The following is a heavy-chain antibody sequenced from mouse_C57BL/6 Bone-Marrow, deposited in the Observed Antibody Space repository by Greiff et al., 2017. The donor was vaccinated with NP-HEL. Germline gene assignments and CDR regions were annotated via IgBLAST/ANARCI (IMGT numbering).Heavy chain of an antibody. CDR2: ISYDGSN. CDR1: GYSITSGYY. D-gene: IGHD2-5*01. Sequence: EVQRVESGPGLVKPSQSLSLTCSVTGYSITSGYYWNWIRQFPGNKLEWMGYISYDGSNNYNPSLKNRISITRDTSKNQFFLKLNSVTTEDTATYYCARAIYYSNYSFAYWGQGTLVTVSA. J-gene: IGHJ3*01. CDR3: ARAIYYSNYSFAY. V-gene: IGHV3-6*01.